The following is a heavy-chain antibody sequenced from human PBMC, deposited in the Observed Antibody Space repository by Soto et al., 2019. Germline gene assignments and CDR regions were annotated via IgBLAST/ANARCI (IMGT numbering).Heavy chain of an antibody. V-gene: IGHV4-34*01. D-gene: IGHD3-16*02. J-gene: IGHJ5*02. CDR3: ARAVPFGGVIDAA. CDR2: INHSGST. CDR1: GGSFSGYY. Sequence: SETLSLTCAVYGGSFSGYYWSWIRQPPGKGLEWIGEINHSGSTNYNPSLKSRVTISVDTSKNQFSLKLSSVTAADTAVYYCARAVPFGGVIDAAWGQGTLVTVSS.